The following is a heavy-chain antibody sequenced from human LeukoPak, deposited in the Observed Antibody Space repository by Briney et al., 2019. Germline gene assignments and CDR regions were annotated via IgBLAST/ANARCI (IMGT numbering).Heavy chain of an antibody. J-gene: IGHJ4*02. CDR2: IYHSGNT. V-gene: IGHV4-59*01. CDR3: AREEGIAAAGALEY. Sequence: SETLSLTCTVSGGSISSYYWSWIRQPPGKGLEWIGFIYHSGNTNYNPSLASRVTLSLDTSKTQLSLRLTSVTAADTAVYYCAREEGIAAAGALEYWGQGILVTVSS. D-gene: IGHD6-13*01. CDR1: GGSISSYY.